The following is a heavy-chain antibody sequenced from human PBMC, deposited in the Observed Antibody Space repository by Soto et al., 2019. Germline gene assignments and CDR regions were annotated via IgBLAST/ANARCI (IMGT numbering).Heavy chain of an antibody. V-gene: IGHV3-48*02. Sequence: PGGSLRLSCAASGFPFSSYSMNWVRQAPGKGLEWVSYISSSSSTIYYADSVKGRFTISRDNAKNSLYLQMNSLRDEDTAVYYCARDVGGYYYDSSGYSWFDPWGQGTLVTVSS. D-gene: IGHD3-22*01. CDR1: GFPFSSYS. J-gene: IGHJ5*02. CDR3: ARDVGGYYYDSSGYSWFDP. CDR2: ISSSSSTI.